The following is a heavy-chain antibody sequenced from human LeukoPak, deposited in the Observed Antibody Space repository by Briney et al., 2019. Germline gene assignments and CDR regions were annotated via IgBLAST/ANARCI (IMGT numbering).Heavy chain of an antibody. J-gene: IGHJ4*02. V-gene: IGHV3-7*03. CDR1: AFTFTNYW. CDR2: INQDGSEE. CDR3: ARDGLTTGFDALDY. Sequence: GGSLRLSCAASAFTFTNYWMTWVRQAPGKGLEWVANINQDGSEEYYVDSVKGRFTISRDNAKNSLYLQMNSLRAEDTAVYYCARDGLTTGFDALDYWGQGTLVTVSS. D-gene: IGHD2/OR15-2a*01.